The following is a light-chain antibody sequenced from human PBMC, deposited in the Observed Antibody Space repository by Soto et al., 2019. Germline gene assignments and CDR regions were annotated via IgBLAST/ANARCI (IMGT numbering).Light chain of an antibody. Sequence: QSALTQPASVSGSPGQSIAISCTGTSSDVGSHNHVSWYQQYPGKAPKLIIYEVFNRPSGVSARFSGSKFGSTASLTISGLQAEDEAGYYCNSLSAAGSSYVFGPGTKVTVL. V-gene: IGLV2-14*01. J-gene: IGLJ1*01. CDR2: EVF. CDR3: NSLSAAGSSYV. CDR1: SSDVGSHNH.